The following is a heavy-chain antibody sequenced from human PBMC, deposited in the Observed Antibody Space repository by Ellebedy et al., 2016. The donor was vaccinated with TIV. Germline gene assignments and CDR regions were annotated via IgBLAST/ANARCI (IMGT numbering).Heavy chain of an antibody. Sequence: GESLKISXAASGFTFSNAWMSWVRQAPGKGLEWVGRIKSKTDGGTTDYAAPVKGRFTISRDDSKNTLYLQMNSLKTEDTAVYYCVGFDIVVVPAARAGDYWGQGTLVTVSS. CDR1: GFTFSNAW. D-gene: IGHD2-2*01. V-gene: IGHV3-15*01. CDR2: IKSKTDGGTT. J-gene: IGHJ4*02. CDR3: VGFDIVVVPAARAGDY.